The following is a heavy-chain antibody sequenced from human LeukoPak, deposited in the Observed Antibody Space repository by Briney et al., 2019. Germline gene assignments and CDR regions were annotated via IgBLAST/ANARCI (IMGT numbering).Heavy chain of an antibody. V-gene: IGHV3-30-3*01. CDR1: GFTFSSYA. Sequence: PGGSLGLSCAASGFTFSSYAMHWVRQAPGKGLEWVAVISYDGSNKYYADSVKGRFTISRDNSKNTLYLQMNSLRAEDTAGYYCARVAAAAGIRWFDPWGQGTLVTVSS. CDR2: ISYDGSNK. CDR3: ARVAAAAGIRWFDP. J-gene: IGHJ5*02. D-gene: IGHD6-13*01.